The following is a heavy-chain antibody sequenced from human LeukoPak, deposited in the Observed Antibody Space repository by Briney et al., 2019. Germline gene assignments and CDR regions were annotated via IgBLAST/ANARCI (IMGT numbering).Heavy chain of an antibody. CDR2: IYYSGTT. D-gene: IGHD5-24*01. Sequence: SETLSLTCTVSGDSISNNYWTWIRQPPGKGLEWIGYIYYSGTTDYNPSLKSRVTISEDTTKNQFSLRLSSVTAADTAVYYCARDRARDGYLGGWYFDLWGRGTLVTVSS. V-gene: IGHV4-59*01. CDR3: ARDRARDGYLGGWYFDL. J-gene: IGHJ2*01. CDR1: GDSISNNY.